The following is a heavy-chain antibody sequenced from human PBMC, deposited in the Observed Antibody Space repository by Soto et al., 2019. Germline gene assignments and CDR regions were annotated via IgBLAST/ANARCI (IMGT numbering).Heavy chain of an antibody. CDR2: ISGSGGST. V-gene: IGHV3-23*01. D-gene: IGHD3-22*01. Sequence: SGGSLRLSCAASGFTFSSYAMSWVRQAPGKGLEWVSAISGSGGSTYYADSVKGRFTISRDNSKNTLYLQMNSLRAEDTAVYYCAKDPSDYYDSSGYYYPDAFDIWGQGTMVTVSS. J-gene: IGHJ3*02. CDR1: GFTFSSYA. CDR3: AKDPSDYYDSSGYYYPDAFDI.